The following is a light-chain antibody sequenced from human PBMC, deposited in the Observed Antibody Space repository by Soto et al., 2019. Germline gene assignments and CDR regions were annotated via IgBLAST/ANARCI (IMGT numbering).Light chain of an antibody. J-gene: IGKJ5*01. CDR3: QQFDDSVT. CDR1: HSVRRTY. V-gene: IGKV3-20*01. CDR2: GAS. Sequence: IVLTQSPGTLSVSPGERATLSCRASHSVRRTYLAWYQQKPGQAPRLLIFGASDRATGTPDRLSGSGSGTDFTLTISRLEPEDYAVYYCQQFDDSVTFGQGTRLEIK.